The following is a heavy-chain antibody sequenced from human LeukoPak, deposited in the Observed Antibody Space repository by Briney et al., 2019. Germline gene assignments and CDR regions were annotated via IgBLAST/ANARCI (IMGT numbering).Heavy chain of an antibody. CDR1: GGTFSSYA. CDR2: IIPIFGTA. CDR3: ARGRFKPSMDV. V-gene: IGHV1-69*13. D-gene: IGHD3-10*01. Sequence: SVKVSCKASGGTFSSYAISWVRQAPGQGLEWMGGIIPIFGTANYAQKFQGRVTITADESTSTAYMELSSLRSDDTAVYYCARGRFKPSMDVWGQGTLVTVSS. J-gene: IGHJ4*02.